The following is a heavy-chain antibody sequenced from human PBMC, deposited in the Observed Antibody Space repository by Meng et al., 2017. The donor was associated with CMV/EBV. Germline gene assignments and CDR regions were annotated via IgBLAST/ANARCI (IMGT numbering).Heavy chain of an antibody. CDR3: ARGRTRGSRITIFGVVKTAPPSFDY. CDR2: MNPNSGNT. V-gene: IGHV1-8*01. CDR1: GYTFTSYD. Sequence: ASVKVSCKASGYTFTSYDINWVRQATGQGLEWMGWMNPNSGNTGYAQKFQGRVTMTRNTSISTAYMELSSLRSEDTAVYYCARGRTRGSRITIFGVVKTAPPSFDYWDQGTLVTVSS. J-gene: IGHJ4*02. D-gene: IGHD3-3*01.